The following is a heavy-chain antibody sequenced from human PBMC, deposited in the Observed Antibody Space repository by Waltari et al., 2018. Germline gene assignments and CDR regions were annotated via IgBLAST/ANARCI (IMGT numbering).Heavy chain of an antibody. Sequence: QVQLQESGPGLVKPSETLSLICSVSGGSISNYYWTWVRQFPGKGLEWIGYIHYTGNTNYNPSLTSRLTISVDTSKNQFSLNLNSVTAVDTAVYYCARGGWSLDNWGRGTLVTVSS. CDR3: ARGGWSLDN. D-gene: IGHD6-19*01. CDR2: IHYTGNT. CDR1: GGSISNYY. V-gene: IGHV4-59*01. J-gene: IGHJ4*02.